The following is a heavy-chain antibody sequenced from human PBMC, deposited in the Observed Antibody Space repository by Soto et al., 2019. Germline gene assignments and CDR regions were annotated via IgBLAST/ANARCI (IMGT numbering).Heavy chain of an antibody. D-gene: IGHD3-10*01. CDR2: IYPGDSDT. J-gene: IGHJ6*03. Sequence: GESLKTSCKGSGYSFTSYWIGWVRQMPGKGLEWMGIIYPGDSDTRYSPSFQGQVTISADKSISTAYLQWSSLKASDTAMYYCARRSMVRGVYYYYLDVWGKGTTVTVSS. CDR1: GYSFTSYW. V-gene: IGHV5-51*01. CDR3: ARRSMVRGVYYYYLDV.